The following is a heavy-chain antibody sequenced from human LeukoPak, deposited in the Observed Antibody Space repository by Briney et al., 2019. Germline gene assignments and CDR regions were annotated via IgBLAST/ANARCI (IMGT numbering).Heavy chain of an antibody. D-gene: IGHD6-6*01. CDR3: ARKERQLVHWFDP. CDR1: GGSISSSHW. CDR2: VYHGGSI. Sequence: SETLSLTCAVSGGSISSSHWWSWVRQLPGKGLEWIGEVYHGGSINYNPSLRSRITISVDKSKNQFSLKLRSVTAADTAVYYCARKERQLVHWFDPWGQGTLVTVSS. V-gene: IGHV4-4*02. J-gene: IGHJ5*02.